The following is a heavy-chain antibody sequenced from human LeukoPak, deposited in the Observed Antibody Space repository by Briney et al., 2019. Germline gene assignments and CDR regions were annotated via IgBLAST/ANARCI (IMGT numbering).Heavy chain of an antibody. CDR2: ITTSGGST. V-gene: IGHV1-46*01. Sequence: GASVKVSCKASGYSFTSYYIHWVRQAPGQGLEWMGVITTSGGSTSYAQNFQGRVTMTRDTSTNTVYMELTSLGSEDTAVYYCARAPSPASYAMDVWGQGTTVTVSS. CDR3: ARAPSPASYAMDV. CDR1: GYSFTSYY. J-gene: IGHJ6*02.